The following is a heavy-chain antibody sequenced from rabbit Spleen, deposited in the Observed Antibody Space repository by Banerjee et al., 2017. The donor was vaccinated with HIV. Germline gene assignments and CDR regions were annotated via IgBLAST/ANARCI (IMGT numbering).Heavy chain of an antibody. D-gene: IGHD1-1*01. J-gene: IGHJ4*01. CDR2: IDTGSSGFT. V-gene: IGHV1S45*01. Sequence: QEQLVESGGGLVQPGGSLKLSCKASGFDFSTSSYMCWVRQAPGKGLEWIGCIDTGSSGFTYYATWAKGRFTCSKASSTTVTLQMTTLTAADTATYFCARDLTDVIGWNFGWWGPGTLVT. CDR1: GFDFSTSSY. CDR3: ARDLTDVIGWNFGW.